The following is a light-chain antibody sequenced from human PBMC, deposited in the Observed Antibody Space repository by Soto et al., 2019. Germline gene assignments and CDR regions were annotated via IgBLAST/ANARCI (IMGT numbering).Light chain of an antibody. CDR1: SSDVGSYNR. Sequence: QSVLTQPASVSGSPGQSITISCTGTSSDVGSYNRVSWYQQPPGTAPKLIIYEVRNRPSGVSNRFSGSKSGYTAYLTISGLQAEDEADYFCNSYTTSSTYVFGTGTKVTVL. CDR2: EVR. CDR3: NSYTTSSTYV. J-gene: IGLJ1*01. V-gene: IGLV2-14*01.